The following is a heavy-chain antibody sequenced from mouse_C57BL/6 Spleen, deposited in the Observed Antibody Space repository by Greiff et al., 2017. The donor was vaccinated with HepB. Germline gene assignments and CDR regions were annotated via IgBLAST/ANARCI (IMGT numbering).Heavy chain of an antibody. Sequence: QVQLKQSGAELMKPGASVKLSCKATGYTFTGYWIEWVKQRPGHGLEWIGEILPGGGSTNYNEKFKGKATFTADTSSNTAYMQLSSLTTEDSAIYYCAYYYDAMDYWGQGTSVTVSS. D-gene: IGHD1-1*01. V-gene: IGHV1-9*01. CDR3: AYYYDAMDY. CDR1: GYTFTGYW. CDR2: ILPGGGST. J-gene: IGHJ4*01.